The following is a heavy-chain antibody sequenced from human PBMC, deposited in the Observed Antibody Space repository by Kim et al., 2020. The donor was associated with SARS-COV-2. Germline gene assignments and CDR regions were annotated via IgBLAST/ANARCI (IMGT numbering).Heavy chain of an antibody. Sequence: LSLTCAASGFTFSSYAMSWVRQAPGKGLEWVSAISGSGGSTYYADSVKGRFTISRDNSKNTLYLQMNSLRAEDTAVYYCAKDFPLPLWFGSTFGGMDVWGQGTTVTVSS. D-gene: IGHD3-10*01. J-gene: IGHJ6*02. CDR1: GFTFSSYA. V-gene: IGHV3-23*01. CDR3: AKDFPLPLWFGSTFGGMDV. CDR2: ISGSGGST.